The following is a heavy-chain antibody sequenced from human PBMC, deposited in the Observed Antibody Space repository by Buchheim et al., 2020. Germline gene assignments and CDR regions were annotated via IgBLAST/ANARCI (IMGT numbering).Heavy chain of an antibody. J-gene: IGHJ5*01. V-gene: IGHV1-69*01. Sequence: QLQLVQSGAELKRPGSSVKVSCKASGGTFSTSSIIWVRQAPGQGLEYMGGIIPVFGTTKYARKFQGRVTITADESTGVAYMDIQSLRFEDMAVYYCARGVQVATIIDNWFDSWGQGT. D-gene: IGHD5-24*01. CDR3: ARGVQVATIIDNWFDS. CDR1: GGTFSTSS. CDR2: IIPVFGTT.